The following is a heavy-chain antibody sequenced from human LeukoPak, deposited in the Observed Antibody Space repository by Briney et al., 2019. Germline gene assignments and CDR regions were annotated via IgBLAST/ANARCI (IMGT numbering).Heavy chain of an antibody. CDR3: ARVDIVATWVVDYLDY. Sequence: PSGTLSLTCAVSGGSISSSNWWSWVRQPPGKGLEWIGEIYHSGSTNYNPSLKSRVTISVDKSKNQFSLKLSSVTAADTAVYYCARVDIVATWVVDYLDYWGQGTLVTVSS. D-gene: IGHD5-12*01. CDR2: IYHSGST. CDR1: GGSISSSNW. V-gene: IGHV4-4*02. J-gene: IGHJ4*02.